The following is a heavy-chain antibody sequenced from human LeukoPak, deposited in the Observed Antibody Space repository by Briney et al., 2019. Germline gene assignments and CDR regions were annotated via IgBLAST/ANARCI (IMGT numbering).Heavy chain of an antibody. D-gene: IGHD3-22*01. CDR3: ASTVSSGYSYFDS. V-gene: IGHV4-38-2*02. CDR2: IYHSGST. Sequence: PSETLSLTCTVSGYSISSGYYWGWIRQPPGKGLEWIGSIYHSGSTYYNPSLKSRVTISVDTSKNQFSLKLTSVTAADTAVYYCASTVSSGYSYFDSWGQGTLVTVSS. CDR1: GYSISSGYY. J-gene: IGHJ4*02.